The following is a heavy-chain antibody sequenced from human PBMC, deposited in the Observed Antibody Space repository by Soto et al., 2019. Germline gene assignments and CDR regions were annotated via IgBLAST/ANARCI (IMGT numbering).Heavy chain of an antibody. V-gene: IGHV3-66*01. CDR2: IYSGGST. CDR3: GRGGCNYGGGYFDY. D-gene: IGHD5-18*01. J-gene: IGHJ4*02. Sequence: EVQLVESGGGLVQPGGSLRLSCAASGVTVSSNYMSWVRQAPGKGLEWVSVIYSGGSTYYADSVKGRFTISRDNSKNTLYVQMDGRRAADTAVYYGGRGGCNYGGGYFDYWGQGTLVTVSS. CDR1: GVTVSSNY.